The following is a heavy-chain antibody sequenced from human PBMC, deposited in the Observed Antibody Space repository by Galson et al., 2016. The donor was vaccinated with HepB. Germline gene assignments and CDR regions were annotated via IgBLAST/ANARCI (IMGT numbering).Heavy chain of an antibody. CDR1: GFTFSKYG. D-gene: IGHD5-18*01. CDR2: DSMDGRRK. Sequence: LRLSCAASGFTFSKYGMHWVRQAPGKGLEWVAADSMDGRRKFYADSVKGRFTISRDNSKNTLYLQMNSLRAEDTAVYYCARGGRDTAMDYYYYGMDVWGQGTTVTVSS. V-gene: IGHV3-30*03. J-gene: IGHJ6*02. CDR3: ARGGRDTAMDYYYYGMDV.